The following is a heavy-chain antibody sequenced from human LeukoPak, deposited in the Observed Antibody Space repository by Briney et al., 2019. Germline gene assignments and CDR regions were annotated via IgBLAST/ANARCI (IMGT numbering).Heavy chain of an antibody. CDR2: IYHSGST. CDR3: ASLRDYGDYSRIYYFDY. Sequence: SETLSLTCAVSGGSFSSSNWWSWVRQPPGKGLEWIGEIYHSGSTNYNPSLKSRVTISVDKSKNQFSLKLSSVTAADTAVYYCASLRDYGDYSRIYYFDYWGQGTLVTVSS. D-gene: IGHD4-17*01. CDR1: GGSFSSSNW. V-gene: IGHV4-4*02. J-gene: IGHJ4*02.